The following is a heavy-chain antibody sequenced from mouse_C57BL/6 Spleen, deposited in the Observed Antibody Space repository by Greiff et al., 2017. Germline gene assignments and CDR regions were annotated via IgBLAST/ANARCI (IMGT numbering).Heavy chain of an antibody. CDR1: GYTFTSYW. CDR2: IHPNSGST. Sequence: QVQLQQPGAELVKPGASVKLSCKASGYTFTSYWMHWVKQRPGQGLEWIGMIHPNSGSTNYNEKFKSKATLTVDKSSSTAYMQLSSLTSEDSAVYYCAREWNYGSSSAMDYWGQGTSVTVSS. D-gene: IGHD1-1*01. J-gene: IGHJ4*01. CDR3: AREWNYGSSSAMDY. V-gene: IGHV1-64*01.